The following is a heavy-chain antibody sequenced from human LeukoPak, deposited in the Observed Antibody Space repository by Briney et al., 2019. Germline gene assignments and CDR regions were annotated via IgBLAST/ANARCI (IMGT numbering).Heavy chain of an antibody. CDR3: ARLRPLLDQLLYFAFDS. CDR1: NGSISSHF. Sequence: SETLSLTCSVSNGSISSHFWTWVRQSPGKGLEWIGHIHYSGSTNYNPSLKSRVTMSLDTSKNQFSLKLTSVTAADTAIFYCARLRPLLDQLLYFAFDSWGQGTLVTVSS. J-gene: IGHJ4*02. D-gene: IGHD4-23*01. CDR2: IHYSGST. V-gene: IGHV4-59*11.